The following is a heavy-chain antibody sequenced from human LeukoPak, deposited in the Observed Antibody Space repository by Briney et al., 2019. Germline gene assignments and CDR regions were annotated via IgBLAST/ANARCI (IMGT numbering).Heavy chain of an antibody. CDR1: EYSFTTYW. V-gene: IGHV5-51*01. J-gene: IGHJ6*03. D-gene: IGHD3-16*01. CDR3: VRPAGGHYDYYYMDV. Sequence: GESLKISYKASEYSFTTYWIGWVRQTPEKGLEWIGVVYPGDSDTRYNPPFQGQVTISADKSINTAFLQWSSLKVSDTAMYYCVRPAGGHYDYYYMDVWGKGTAVTVSS. CDR2: VYPGDSDT.